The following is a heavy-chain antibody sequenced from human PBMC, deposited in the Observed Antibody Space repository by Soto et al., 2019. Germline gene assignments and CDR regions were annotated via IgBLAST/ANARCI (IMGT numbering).Heavy chain of an antibody. J-gene: IGHJ4*02. D-gene: IGHD6-13*01. CDR3: ASGEVFTGYSSSWYLGALDY. V-gene: IGHV1-18*04. Sequence: ASVKASCKASGYTFTSYGISWVRQAPGQGLEWMGWISAYNGNTNYAQKLQGRVTMTTDTSTSTAYMELRSLRSDDTAVYYCASGEVFTGYSSSWYLGALDYWGQGTLVTVSS. CDR2: ISAYNGNT. CDR1: GYTFTSYG.